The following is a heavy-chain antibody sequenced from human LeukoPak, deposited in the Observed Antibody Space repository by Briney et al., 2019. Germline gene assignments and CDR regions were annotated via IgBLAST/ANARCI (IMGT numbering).Heavy chain of an antibody. CDR2: ISYDGSNK. Sequence: GGSLRLSCAASGFTFSSYWMSWVRQAPGKGLGWVAVISYDGSNKYYADSVKGRFTISRDNSKNTLYLQMNSLRAEDTAVYYCARGDFWSGYYYGMDVWGQGTTVTVSS. V-gene: IGHV3-30*03. CDR3: ARGDFWSGYYYGMDV. J-gene: IGHJ6*02. D-gene: IGHD3-3*01. CDR1: GFTFSSYW.